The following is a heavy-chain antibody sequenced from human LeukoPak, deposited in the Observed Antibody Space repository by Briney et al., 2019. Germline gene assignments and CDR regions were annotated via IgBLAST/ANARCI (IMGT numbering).Heavy chain of an antibody. V-gene: IGHV3-7*04. J-gene: IGHJ4*02. CDR2: INQDGSEK. Sequence: GGSLRLSCAASGFTFSSHWMSWVRQALGKGLEWVANINQDGSEKYYVDSVKGRFTISRDNAKNSLYLQMSSLRAEDTAIYYCAKVDSYNSGWLDYWGQGTLVTVSS. CDR1: GFTFSSHW. CDR3: AKVDSYNSGWLDY. D-gene: IGHD6-19*01.